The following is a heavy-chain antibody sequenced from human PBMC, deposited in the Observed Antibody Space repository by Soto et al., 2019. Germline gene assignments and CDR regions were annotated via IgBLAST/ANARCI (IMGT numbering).Heavy chain of an antibody. D-gene: IGHD2-21*02. V-gene: IGHV1-69*01. Sequence: QVQLVQSGAEVKKPGSSVKVSCKASGGTFSSYAISWVRQAPGQRLEWMGGISTIFGTANYAQKFQGRVTITADESTSTAYMELSSLRSEDTAVYYCARDLLPEYCGGYCYSAFDIWGQGTMVTVSS. CDR3: ARDLLPEYCGGYCYSAFDI. J-gene: IGHJ3*02. CDR2: ISTIFGTA. CDR1: GGTFSSYA.